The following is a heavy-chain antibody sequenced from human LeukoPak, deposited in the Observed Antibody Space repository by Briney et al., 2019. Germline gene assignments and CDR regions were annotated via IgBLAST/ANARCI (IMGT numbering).Heavy chain of an antibody. J-gene: IGHJ6*04. CDR1: GFTFGDYA. D-gene: IGHD3-10*01. Sequence: PGRSLRLSCTASGFTFGDYAMSWVRQAPGKGLEWVGFIRSKAYGGTTEYAASVKGRFTISRDDSKSIAYLQMNSLKTEDTAVYYCTRDVVRSRYYYGSGSYSDYYYYGMDVWGKGTMVTVSS. V-gene: IGHV3-49*04. CDR2: IRSKAYGGTT. CDR3: TRDVVRSRYYYGSGSYSDYYYYGMDV.